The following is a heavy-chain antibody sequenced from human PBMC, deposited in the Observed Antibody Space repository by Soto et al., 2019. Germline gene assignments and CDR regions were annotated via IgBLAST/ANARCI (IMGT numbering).Heavy chain of an antibody. CDR1: GGSISSYY. J-gene: IGHJ4*02. CDR2: IYTSGST. D-gene: IGHD3-22*01. V-gene: IGHV4-4*07. CDR3: ARETYRSGYYESDY. Sequence: QVQLQESGPGLVKPSATLSLTCTVSGGSISSYYWSWIRQPAGKGLEWIGRIYTSGSTNYNPSLKSRVTMSVDTSKNQFALKLSSVTAADTAVYYCARETYRSGYYESDYWGQGTLVTVSS.